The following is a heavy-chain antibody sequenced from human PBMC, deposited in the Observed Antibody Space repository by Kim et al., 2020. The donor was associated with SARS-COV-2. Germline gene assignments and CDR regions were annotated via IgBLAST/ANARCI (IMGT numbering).Heavy chain of an antibody. CDR3: ARARYTSSWYFWYFDL. Sequence: KFQGRVTISRDISASTAYMELSSLTSEDTAVYYCARARYTSSWYFWYFDLWGRGTLVTVSS. D-gene: IGHD6-13*01. J-gene: IGHJ2*01. V-gene: IGHV1-3*01.